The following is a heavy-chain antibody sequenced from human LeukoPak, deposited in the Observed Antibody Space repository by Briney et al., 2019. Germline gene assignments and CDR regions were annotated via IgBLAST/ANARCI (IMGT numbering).Heavy chain of an antibody. Sequence: ASVKVSCRASGYTFVDYHMHWVRQAPGQGLEWMGWINSNSGDTNYAQKFQGRVTMTRDTSITTAYMDLSRLRSDDTALYYCAKGGQPPLRLISDDWGQGTLVTVSS. CDR1: GYTFVDYH. V-gene: IGHV1-2*02. J-gene: IGHJ4*02. CDR2: INSNSGDT. CDR3: AKGGQPPLRLISDD. D-gene: IGHD3-3*02.